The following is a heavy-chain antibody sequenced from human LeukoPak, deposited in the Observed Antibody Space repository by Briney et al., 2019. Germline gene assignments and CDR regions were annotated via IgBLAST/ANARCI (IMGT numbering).Heavy chain of an antibody. V-gene: IGHV1-8*01. CDR2: MNPNNINT. D-gene: IGHD5-24*01. CDR3: ARIESRQPFDY. J-gene: IGHJ4*02. CDR1: GYTFTSYD. Sequence: ASVKVSCKASGYTFTSYDINWVRQATGQGLEWMGWMNPNNINTGYAQKFQGRVTMTRNTSISTAYMELNSLRSEDTAVYYCARIESRQPFDYWGQGTLVTVSS.